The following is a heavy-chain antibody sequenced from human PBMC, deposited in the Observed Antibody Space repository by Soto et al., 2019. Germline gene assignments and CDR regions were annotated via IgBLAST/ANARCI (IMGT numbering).Heavy chain of an antibody. CDR2: MNPNSGNT. CDR1: GYTFTSYD. CDR3: ARAPAPDRILYP. D-gene: IGHD2-15*01. V-gene: IGHV1-8*01. Sequence: ASVKVSCKASGYTFTSYDINWVRQATGQGLEWMGWMNPNSGNTGYAQKFQGRVTMTRNTSISTAYMELSSLGSEDTAVYYCARAPAPDRILYPWGQGTLVTVSS. J-gene: IGHJ5*02.